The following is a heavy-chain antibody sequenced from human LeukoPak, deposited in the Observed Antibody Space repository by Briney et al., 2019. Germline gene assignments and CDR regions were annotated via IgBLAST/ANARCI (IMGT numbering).Heavy chain of an antibody. Sequence: PGGSLRLSCAASGFTFSSYGMHWVRQAPGKGLEWVANIKQDGSETYYVDSVKGRFTISRDNLKNSLYLQMSSLRAEDTAVYYCARNFYGPYYYYGMDVWGQGTTVTVSS. CDR2: IKQDGSET. CDR1: GFTFSSYG. J-gene: IGHJ6*02. D-gene: IGHD2/OR15-2a*01. CDR3: ARNFYGPYYYYGMDV. V-gene: IGHV3-7*05.